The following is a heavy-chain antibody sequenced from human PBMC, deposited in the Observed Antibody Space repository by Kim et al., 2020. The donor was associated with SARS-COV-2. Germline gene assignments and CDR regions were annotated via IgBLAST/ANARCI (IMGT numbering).Heavy chain of an antibody. Sequence: SETLSLTCTVSGGSISSGGYYWSWIRQHPGKGLEWIGYIYYSGSTYYNPSLKSRVTISVDTSKNQFSLKLSSVTAADTAVYYCARVGGKYYYDSSGYTDYWGQGTLVTVSS. V-gene: IGHV4-31*03. CDR2: IYYSGST. J-gene: IGHJ4*02. CDR1: GGSISSGGYY. D-gene: IGHD3-22*01. CDR3: ARVGGKYYYDSSGYTDY.